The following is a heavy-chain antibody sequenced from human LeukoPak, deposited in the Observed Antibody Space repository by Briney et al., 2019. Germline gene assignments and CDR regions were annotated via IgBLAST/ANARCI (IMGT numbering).Heavy chain of an antibody. Sequence: SETLSLTCTVSGGSISSYYWSCIRQPPGKGLEWIGYIYYSGSTNYNPSLKSRVTISVDTYKNKFSLKLSSVTAAATAVYYCAGKYYYDSSGYFDYRGQGTLVTVSS. CDR1: GGSISSYY. V-gene: IGHV4-59*01. J-gene: IGHJ4*02. D-gene: IGHD3-22*01. CDR2: IYYSGST. CDR3: AGKYYYDSSGYFDY.